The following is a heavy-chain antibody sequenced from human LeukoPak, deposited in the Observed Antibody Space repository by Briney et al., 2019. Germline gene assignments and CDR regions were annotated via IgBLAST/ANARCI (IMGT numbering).Heavy chain of an antibody. CDR2: INHSGST. CDR3: ARGPLRGSTTSYYFDY. V-gene: IGHV4-34*01. D-gene: IGHD2-2*01. CDR1: GGSFSGYY. J-gene: IGHJ4*02. Sequence: SETLSLTCAVYGGSFSGYYWSWIRQPPGEGMEWIGEINHSGSTNYNPSLKSRVTISVDTSKNQFSLKLSSVTAADTAVYYCARGPLRGSTTSYYFDYWGQGTLVTVSS.